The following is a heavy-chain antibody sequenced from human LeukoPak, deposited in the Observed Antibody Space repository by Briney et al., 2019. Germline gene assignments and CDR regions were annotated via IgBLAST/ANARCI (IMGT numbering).Heavy chain of an antibody. CDR3: ARSRRPIYFDY. V-gene: IGHV3-53*01. Sequence: AETLRLSCAASGFTVSSNYMSWIRQAPGKGLEWVSVIYSGGSTYYADSVKSRFTISIDNSKNTLYLQMNSLRAEDTAVYYCARSRRPIYFDYWGQGTLVTVSS. J-gene: IGHJ4*02. CDR2: IYSGGST. CDR1: GFTVSSNY.